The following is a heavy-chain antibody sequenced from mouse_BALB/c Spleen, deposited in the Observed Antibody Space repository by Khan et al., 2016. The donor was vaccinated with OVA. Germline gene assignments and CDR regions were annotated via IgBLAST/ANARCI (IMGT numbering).Heavy chain of an antibody. V-gene: IGHV3-2*02. CDR3: ASELGRYYAMDY. Sequence: EVQLAESGPGLVKPSQSLSLTCTVAGYSITSDYAWNWIRQFPGNKLEWMGYISYSGSTGYNPSLKSRISITRDTSKNQFFLQLNSVTTEDTATYCCASELGRYYAMDYWGQGTSVTVSS. D-gene: IGHD4-1*01. J-gene: IGHJ4*01. CDR1: GYSITSDYA. CDR2: ISYSGST.